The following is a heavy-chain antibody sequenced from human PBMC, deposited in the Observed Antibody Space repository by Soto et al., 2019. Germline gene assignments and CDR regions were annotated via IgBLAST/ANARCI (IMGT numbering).Heavy chain of an antibody. CDR2: IWYSGSS. CDR3: ARDLWGYCGTDCYPLDV. Sequence: PSETLSLTCAVSGASISSYYWNWIRQPPGKGLEWIGYIWYSGSSNYNPSLKSRVTISVDTSKNQFSLKLTSVTAADTAVYYCARDLWGYCGTDCYPLDVWGQGTTVTVSS. D-gene: IGHD2-21*02. V-gene: IGHV4-59*01. J-gene: IGHJ6*02. CDR1: GASISSYY.